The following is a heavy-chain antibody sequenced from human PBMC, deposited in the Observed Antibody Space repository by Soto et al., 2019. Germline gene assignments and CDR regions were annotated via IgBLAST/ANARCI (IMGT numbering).Heavy chain of an antibody. CDR2: MNPNSGNT. D-gene: IGHD3-9*01. Sequence: ASVKLSCKASGYTFTSYDINWVRQATGQGLEWMGWMNPNSGNTGYAQKFQGRVTMTRNTSISTAYMELSSLRSEDTAVYYCAADNVYDNAFDIWSQGTMVTXSS. V-gene: IGHV1-8*01. CDR3: AADNVYDNAFDI. CDR1: GYTFTSYD. J-gene: IGHJ3*02.